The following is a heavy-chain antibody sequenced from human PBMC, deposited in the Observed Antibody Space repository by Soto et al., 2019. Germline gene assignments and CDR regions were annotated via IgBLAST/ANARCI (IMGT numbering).Heavy chain of an antibody. CDR2: IIPIFGTA. CDR1: GGTLSSYA. V-gene: IGHV1-69*13. CDR3: ARGGYSSSPRAFDI. D-gene: IGHD6-13*01. J-gene: IGHJ3*02. Sequence: ASVKVSCKASGGTLSSYAISWVRQAPGQGLEWMGGIIPIFGTANYAQKFQGRVTITADESTSTAYMELSSMRTEDTAVYYCARGGYSSSPRAFDIWGQGTMVTVSS.